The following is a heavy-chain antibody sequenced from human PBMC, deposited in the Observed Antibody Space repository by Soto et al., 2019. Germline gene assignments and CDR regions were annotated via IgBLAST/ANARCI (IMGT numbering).Heavy chain of an antibody. CDR2: ISGSGGST. J-gene: IGHJ4*02. CDR1: GFTFSSYA. V-gene: IGHV3-23*01. CDR3: AKGRRYCSGGSCYFDY. D-gene: IGHD2-15*01. Sequence: EVQLLESGGGLVQPGGSLRLSCAASGFTFSSYAMNWVRQPPGKGLEWVSTISGSGGSTYYADSVKGRFTISRDNSKNTLYLQMNSLRTEDTAVYFCAKGRRYCSGGSCYFDYWGLGTLVTVSS.